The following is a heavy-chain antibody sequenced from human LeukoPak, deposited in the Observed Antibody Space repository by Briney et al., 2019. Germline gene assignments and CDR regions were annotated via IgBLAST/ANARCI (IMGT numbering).Heavy chain of an antibody. Sequence: GGSLRLSCAASGFTFSNYWMSWVRQAPGKGLEWVANIKQDGSEKYYVDSVKGRFTISRDNAKNSLYLQMNSLRAEDTAVYYCATQGSTVPTWDYWGQGALVTVSS. CDR1: GFTFSNYW. D-gene: IGHD4-17*01. CDR3: ATQGSTVPTWDY. J-gene: IGHJ4*02. CDR2: IKQDGSEK. V-gene: IGHV3-7*01.